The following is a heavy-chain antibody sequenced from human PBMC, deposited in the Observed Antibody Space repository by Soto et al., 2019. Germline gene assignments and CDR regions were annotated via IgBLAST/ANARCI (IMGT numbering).Heavy chain of an antibody. D-gene: IGHD6-13*01. J-gene: IGHJ6*02. CDR2: TYYRSKWYN. V-gene: IGHV6-1*01. CDR3: ARGVAAAGMGYYYYGMDV. CDR1: GDSVSSNSAA. Sequence: PSQTLSLTCAISGDSVSSNSAAWNWIRQSPSRGLEWLGRTYYRSKWYNDYAVSVKSRATINPDTSKNQFSLQLNSVTPEDTAVYYCARGVAAAGMGYYYYGMDVWGQGTTVTVS.